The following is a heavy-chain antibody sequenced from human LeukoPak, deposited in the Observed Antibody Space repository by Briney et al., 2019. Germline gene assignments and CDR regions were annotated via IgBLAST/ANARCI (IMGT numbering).Heavy chain of an antibody. D-gene: IGHD1-26*01. Sequence: GGSLRLSCAASGFTFSSYGMHWVRQAPGKGLEWVAVISYDGSNKYYADSVKGRFTISRDNSKNTLNLQMNSLRAEDTAVYYCAKERDIVGATHFDYWGQGTLVTVSS. CDR3: AKERDIVGATHFDY. J-gene: IGHJ4*02. CDR2: ISYDGSNK. CDR1: GFTFSSYG. V-gene: IGHV3-30*18.